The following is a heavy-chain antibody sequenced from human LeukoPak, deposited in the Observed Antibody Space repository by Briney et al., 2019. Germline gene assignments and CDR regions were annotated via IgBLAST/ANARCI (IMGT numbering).Heavy chain of an antibody. J-gene: IGHJ4*02. V-gene: IGHV3-9*01. D-gene: IGHD1-1*01. CDR3: AKDGKLSGGRYYFDY. CDR1: GFTFDDYA. Sequence: GGSLRLSCAASGFTFDDYAMHWVRQAPGKGLEWVSGISWNGGRIGYADSVKGRFTISRDNAKYSLYLQMNSLRAEDTALYYCAKDGKLSGGRYYFDYWGQGTLVTVSS. CDR2: ISWNGGRI.